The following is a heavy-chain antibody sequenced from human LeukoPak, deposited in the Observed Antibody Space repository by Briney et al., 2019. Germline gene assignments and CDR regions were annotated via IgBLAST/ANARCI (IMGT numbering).Heavy chain of an antibody. CDR1: GFTFSSYS. J-gene: IGHJ6*02. CDR2: ISSSSSYI. V-gene: IGHV3-21*01. CDR3: ARSGGTVTTYYYYGMDV. Sequence: PGGSLRLSCAASGFTFSSYSMNWVRQAPGKGLEWVSSISSSSSYIYYADSVKGRFTISRDNAKNSLYLQMNSLRAEDTAVYYCARSGGTVTTYYYYGMDVWGQGTTVTVSS. D-gene: IGHD4-17*01.